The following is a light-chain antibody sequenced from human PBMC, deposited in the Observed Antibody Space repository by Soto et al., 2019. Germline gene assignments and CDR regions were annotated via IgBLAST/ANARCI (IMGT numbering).Light chain of an antibody. Sequence: DIQMTQSPSTLSASVGDGVTITCRASQSVGSYLAWYQQKPGKAPKVLIYDVSTLKSGVPSRFSGSASATEFTLSISSLQPDDFATYYCQQYKSYWTFGQGTK. J-gene: IGKJ1*01. CDR3: QQYKSYWT. V-gene: IGKV1-5*01. CDR1: QSVGSY. CDR2: DVS.